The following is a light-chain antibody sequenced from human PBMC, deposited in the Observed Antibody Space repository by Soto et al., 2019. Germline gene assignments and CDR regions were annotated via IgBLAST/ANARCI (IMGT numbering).Light chain of an antibody. V-gene: IGLV1-51*01. CDR2: DND. J-gene: IGLJ1*01. CDR3: SSYAGSNSV. Sequence: QSALTQPPSVSAAPGQKVTISCSGSSPNIGKNFVSWYQQVPGTAPKLLIYDNDKRPSGIPDRFSGSKSGNTASLTVSGLQAEDEADYYCSSYAGSNSVFGTGTKVTVL. CDR1: SPNIGKNF.